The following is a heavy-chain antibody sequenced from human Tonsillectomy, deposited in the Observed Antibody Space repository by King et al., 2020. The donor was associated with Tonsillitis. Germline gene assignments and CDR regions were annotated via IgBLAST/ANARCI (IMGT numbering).Heavy chain of an antibody. Sequence: VQLVESGGGLVQPGGSLRLSCVASGFTFSIYAMTWVRQAPGTGLEWVSGISNTGGGIYYTDSVKGRFTISRDNSKNTLYLRMNSLRADDTAVYYCAKGGDDVALLEYFEHWGQGTLVTVSS. J-gene: IGHJ1*01. CDR2: ISNTGGGI. CDR1: GFTFSIYA. V-gene: IGHV3-23*04. D-gene: IGHD3-16*01. CDR3: AKGGDDVALLEYFEH.